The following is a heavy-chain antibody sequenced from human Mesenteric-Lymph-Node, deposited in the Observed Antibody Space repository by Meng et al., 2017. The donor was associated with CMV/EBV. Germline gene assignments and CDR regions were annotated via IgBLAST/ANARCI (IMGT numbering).Heavy chain of an antibody. D-gene: IGHD3-10*01. Sequence: GESLKISCAASGFTFDDYTMHWVRQAPGKGLEWVSLISWDGGSTYYADSVKGRFTISRHNSKNSLYLQMNSLRAEDTALYYCAKDLTMVLGDSYGMDVWGQGTTVTVSS. V-gene: IGHV3-43D*03. J-gene: IGHJ6*02. CDR1: GFTFDDYT. CDR3: AKDLTMVLGDSYGMDV. CDR2: ISWDGGST.